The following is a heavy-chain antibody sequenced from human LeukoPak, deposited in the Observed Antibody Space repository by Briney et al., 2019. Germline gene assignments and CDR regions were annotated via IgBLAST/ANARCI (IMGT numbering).Heavy chain of an antibody. CDR3: AKDRHYYDSSGYYYFDY. CDR2: ISGSGGST. J-gene: IGHJ4*02. D-gene: IGHD3-22*01. CDR1: GFTFSSYA. Sequence: GGSLRLSCAASGFTFSSYAMSWVRQAPGKGLEWVSAISGSGGSTYYADSVKGRFTISRDSSKNTLYLQMNSLRAEDTAVYYCAKDRHYYDSSGYYYFDYWGQGTLVTVSS. V-gene: IGHV3-23*01.